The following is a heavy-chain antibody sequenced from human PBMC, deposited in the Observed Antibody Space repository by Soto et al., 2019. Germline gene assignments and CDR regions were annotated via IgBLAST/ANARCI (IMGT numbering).Heavy chain of an antibody. Sequence: EVQLVESGGGLVQPGGSLRLSCAASGFTLSSYAMNWVRQVPGKGLEWVPYISPSSGTISYADSVKGRIIISRDNAKNSLYLQMNSLRAEDTAVYYCARKSITGTTGGQFAYWGQGSLVTVSS. CDR1: GFTLSSYA. V-gene: IGHV3-48*04. J-gene: IGHJ4*02. CDR3: ARKSITGTTGGQFAY. CDR2: ISPSSGTI. D-gene: IGHD1-7*01.